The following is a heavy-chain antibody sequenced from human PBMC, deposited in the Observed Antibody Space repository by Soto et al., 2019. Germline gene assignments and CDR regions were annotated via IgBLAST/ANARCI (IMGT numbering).Heavy chain of an antibody. V-gene: IGHV4-59*12. CDR1: GGSFSSYY. CDR2: IYHSGST. CDR3: ARTKGYCSGGSCNSNYYGMDV. Sequence: PSETLSLTCTVSGGSFSSYYWTWIRQSPGKGLEWIGEIYHSGSTNYNPSLKSRLAISVDKSKNQFSLKLSSVTAADTAVYYCARTKGYCSGGSCNSNYYGMDVWGQGTTVTVSS. D-gene: IGHD2-15*01. J-gene: IGHJ6*02.